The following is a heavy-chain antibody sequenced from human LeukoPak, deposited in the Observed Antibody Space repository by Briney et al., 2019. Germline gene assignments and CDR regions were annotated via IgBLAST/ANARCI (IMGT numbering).Heavy chain of an antibody. J-gene: IGHJ3*02. D-gene: IGHD2-15*01. Sequence: TSETLSLTCTVSGGSISSYYWSWIRQPPGKGLEWIGSIYYSGSTYYNPSLKSRVTISVDTSKNQFSLKLSSVTAADTAVYYCARYSGYCSGGSCYSAAASSAFDIWGQGTMVTVSS. CDR1: GGSISSYY. CDR3: ARYSGYCSGGSCYSAAASSAFDI. CDR2: IYYSGST. V-gene: IGHV4-39*01.